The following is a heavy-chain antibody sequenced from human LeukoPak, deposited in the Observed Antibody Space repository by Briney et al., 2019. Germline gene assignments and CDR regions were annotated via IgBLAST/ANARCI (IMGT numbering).Heavy chain of an antibody. CDR1: GGSFSGYY. D-gene: IGHD5-18*01. CDR2: INHSGST. J-gene: IGHJ5*02. CDR3: ARGGKRGYSYGYGSWLDP. V-gene: IGHV4-34*01. Sequence: SETLSLTCAVYGGSFSGYYWSWIRQPPGKGLEWIGEINHSGSTNYNPSLKSRVTIPVDTSKNQFSLKLSSVTAADTAVYYCARGGKRGYSYGYGSWLDPWGQGTLVTVSS.